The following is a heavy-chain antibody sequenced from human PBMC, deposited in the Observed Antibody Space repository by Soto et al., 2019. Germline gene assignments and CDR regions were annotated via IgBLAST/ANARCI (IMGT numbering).Heavy chain of an antibody. V-gene: IGHV4-39*01. CDR2: IYYSGST. D-gene: IGHD4-17*01. Sequence: PSETLSLTCTVSGGSISSSSYYWGWIRQPPGKGLEWIGSIYYSGSTYYNPSLKSRVTISVDTSKNQFSLKLSSVTAADTAVYYCARKAYGDYEERPGDWFDPWGQGTLVTVSS. J-gene: IGHJ5*02. CDR1: GGSISSSSYY. CDR3: ARKAYGDYEERPGDWFDP.